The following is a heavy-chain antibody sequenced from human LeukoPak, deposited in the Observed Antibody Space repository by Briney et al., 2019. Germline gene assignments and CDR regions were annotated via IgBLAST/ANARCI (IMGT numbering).Heavy chain of an antibody. V-gene: IGHV3-48*01. CDR2: ISSSSSTI. Sequence: GGSLRLSCAASGFTFSSYSMNWVRQAPGKGLEWVSYISSSSSTIYYADSVKGRFTISRDNSKNTLYLQMNSLRAEDTAVYYCAKVPSIAAAVGDFDYWGQGTLVTASS. J-gene: IGHJ4*02. D-gene: IGHD6-13*01. CDR3: AKVPSIAAAVGDFDY. CDR1: GFTFSSYS.